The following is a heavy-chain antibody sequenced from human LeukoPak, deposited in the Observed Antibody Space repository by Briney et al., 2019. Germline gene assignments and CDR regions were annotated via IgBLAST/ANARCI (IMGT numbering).Heavy chain of an antibody. CDR3: ANLRGRGAYACSGSGCYSY. D-gene: IGHD2-15*01. V-gene: IGHV3-23*01. J-gene: IGHJ4*02. CDR2: ISGSGGST. Sequence: PGGSLRLSCAASGFTFSSYARSWIRLAPEKGLEWISAISGSGGSTYYADSVNGLFTISRDNSKSTLYLQMQSLRADDTAVYYCANLRGRGAYACSGSGCYSYWGQGTLVTVSP. CDR1: GFTFSSYA.